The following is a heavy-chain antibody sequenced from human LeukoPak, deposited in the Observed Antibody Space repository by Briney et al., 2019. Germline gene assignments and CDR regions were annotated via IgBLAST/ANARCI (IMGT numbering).Heavy chain of an antibody. CDR3: ARPQVVPAANDAFDI. V-gene: IGHV1-2*02. J-gene: IGHJ3*02. D-gene: IGHD2-2*01. Sequence: GASVKVSCKASGCTFTGYYMHWVRQAPGQGLEWMGWINPNSGGTNYAQKFQGRVTMTRDTSISTAYMELSRLRSDDTAVYYCARPQVVPAANDAFDIWGQGTMVTVSS. CDR1: GCTFTGYY. CDR2: INPNSGGT.